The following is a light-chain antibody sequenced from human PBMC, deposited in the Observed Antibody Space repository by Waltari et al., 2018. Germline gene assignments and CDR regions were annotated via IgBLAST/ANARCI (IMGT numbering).Light chain of an antibody. CDR3: LHHNNYPWA. V-gene: IGKV1-17*03. CDR1: RGISNY. CDR2: AAS. Sequence: DIQMTQFPSAMSASIGDTVTITCGATRGISNYLAWFQHRPGQVPRRLIYAASTLHAGVPSRFSGGGSGTQFTLTISGLQPEDSATYYRLHHNNYPWAFGQGTKVEIK. J-gene: IGKJ1*01.